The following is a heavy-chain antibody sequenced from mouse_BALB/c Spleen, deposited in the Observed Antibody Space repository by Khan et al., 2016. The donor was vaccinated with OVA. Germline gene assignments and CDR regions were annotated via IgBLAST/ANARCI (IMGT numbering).Heavy chain of an antibody. CDR2: INYSGST. D-gene: IGHD1-1*01. CDR3: AGAGSRYNYAMDY. J-gene: IGHJ4*01. Sequence: VQLKESGPGLVNPSQSLSLTCTATGYSITSDYARNWIRQLPGNKLEWMGYINYSGSTNYNPALKSRITIIRDKSKNQFFLQLNSVTTEDTATYYCAGAGSRYNYAMDYWGQGTSVTVSS. CDR1: GYSITSDYA. V-gene: IGHV3-2*02.